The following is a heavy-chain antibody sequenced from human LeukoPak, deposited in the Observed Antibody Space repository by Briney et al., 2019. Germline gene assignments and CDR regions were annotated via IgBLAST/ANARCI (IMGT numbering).Heavy chain of an antibody. CDR2: TTGSGSTI. CDR1: GFTFSSYS. J-gene: IGHJ4*02. Sequence: PGGSLRLSCAASGFTFSSYSMNWVRQAPGQGLEWISYTTGSGSTIYHADSVKGRFTISRDNGKNSLYLQMNSLRAEDTAVYYCARVRDAYNYFEYWGQGTLVTVSS. CDR3: ARVRDAYNYFEY. V-gene: IGHV3-48*01. D-gene: IGHD1-20*01.